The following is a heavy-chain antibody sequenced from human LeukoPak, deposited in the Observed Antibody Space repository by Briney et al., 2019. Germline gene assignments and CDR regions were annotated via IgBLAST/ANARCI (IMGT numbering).Heavy chain of an antibody. CDR2: INPSNGNT. D-gene: IGHD4-11*01. CDR1: GYTFTSYG. CDR3: ATGGTYSSFDH. J-gene: IGHJ4*02. Sequence: ASVKVSCKTSGYTFTSYGISWVRQAPGQGLEWMAWINPSNGNTKDARNLQGRVTMTTDTSTNTAYMELRNLRSSDTAVYYRATGGTYSSFDHWGQGTLVTVSS. V-gene: IGHV1-18*01.